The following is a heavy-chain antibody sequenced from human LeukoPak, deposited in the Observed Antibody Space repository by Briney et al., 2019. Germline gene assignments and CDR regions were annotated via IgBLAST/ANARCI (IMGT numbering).Heavy chain of an antibody. V-gene: IGHV3-30*19. J-gene: IGHJ4*02. Sequence: GGSLRLSCAASGFTFSSYGMHCVRQAPGKGLEWVAVIWYDGSNKYYADSVKGRFTISRDNSKNTLYLQMNSLRAEDTAVYYCARGPGRIAVAGTLNYWGQGTLVTVSA. CDR3: ARGPGRIAVAGTLNY. CDR1: GFTFSSYG. D-gene: IGHD6-19*01. CDR2: IWYDGSNK.